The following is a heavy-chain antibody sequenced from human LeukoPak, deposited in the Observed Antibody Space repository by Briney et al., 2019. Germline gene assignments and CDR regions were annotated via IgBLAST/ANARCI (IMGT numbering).Heavy chain of an antibody. CDR2: MNPNSGNT. V-gene: IGHV1-8*02. J-gene: IGHJ4*02. CDR3: ARGGFSYYYDSSGYDY. D-gene: IGHD3-22*01. CDR1: GYTFTGYY. Sequence: ASVKVSCKASGYTFTGYYIHWVRQATGQGLEWMGWMNPNSGNTGYAQKFQGRVTMTRNTSISTAYMELSSLRSEDTAVYYCARGGFSYYYDSSGYDYWGQGTLVTVSS.